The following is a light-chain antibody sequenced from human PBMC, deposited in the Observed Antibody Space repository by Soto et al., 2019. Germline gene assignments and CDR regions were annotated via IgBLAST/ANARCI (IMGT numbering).Light chain of an antibody. V-gene: IGKV3-15*01. Sequence: EIVMTQSPATLSVSPGESATLSCRASQSLSTELAWYQQRPGQAPRLLXXRASTRATGIPARFRGSGSGTDFTRTSSSLQSEDFAVYYCQQRSNWPHSITFGQGTRLEIK. CDR1: QSLSTE. J-gene: IGKJ5*01. CDR3: QQRSNWPHSIT. CDR2: RAS.